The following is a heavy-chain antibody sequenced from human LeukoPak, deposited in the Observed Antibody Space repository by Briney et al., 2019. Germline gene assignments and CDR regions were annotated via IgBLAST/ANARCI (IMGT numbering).Heavy chain of an antibody. Sequence: GESLKISCKGSGYSFTSYWIGWVRQMPGKGLEWMGIIYPSDSDTRYSPSFQGQVTISADKSISTAYLQWSSLKASDTAMYYCARGKYYYDSSGYPTDYWGQGTLVTVSS. V-gene: IGHV5-51*01. J-gene: IGHJ4*02. CDR3: ARGKYYYDSSGYPTDY. CDR1: GYSFTSYW. D-gene: IGHD3-22*01. CDR2: IYPSDSDT.